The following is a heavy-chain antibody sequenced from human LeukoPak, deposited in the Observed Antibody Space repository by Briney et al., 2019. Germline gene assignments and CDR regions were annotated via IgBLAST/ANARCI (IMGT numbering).Heavy chain of an antibody. J-gene: IGHJ6*03. Sequence: GGSLRLSCAASGFTFSSYEMNWVRQAPGKGLEWVSYISSSGSTIYYADSVKGRFTISRDNAKNSLYLQMNSLRAEDTAVYYCARDLDYNSGWYEWLVGYYMDVWGKGTTVTVSS. CDR1: GFTFSSYE. D-gene: IGHD6-19*01. CDR2: ISSSGSTI. V-gene: IGHV3-48*03. CDR3: ARDLDYNSGWYEWLVGYYMDV.